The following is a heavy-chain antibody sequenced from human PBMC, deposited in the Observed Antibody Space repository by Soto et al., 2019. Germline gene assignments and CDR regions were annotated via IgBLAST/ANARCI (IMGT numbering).Heavy chain of an antibody. CDR2: ICYSGST. D-gene: IGHD3-22*01. CDR1: GGSISSYY. CDR3: ARAPDYYDSSGYPYFDY. V-gene: IGHV4-59*01. J-gene: IGHJ4*02. Sequence: PSETLSLTCTVSGGSISSYYWSWIRQPPGKGLEWIGYICYSGSTNYNPSLKSRVTISVDTSKNQFSLKLSSVTAADTAVYYCARAPDYYDSSGYPYFDYWGQGTLVTVSS.